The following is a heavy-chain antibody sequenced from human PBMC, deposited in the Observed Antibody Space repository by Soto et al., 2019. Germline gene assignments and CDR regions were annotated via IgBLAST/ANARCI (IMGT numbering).Heavy chain of an antibody. Sequence: GGSLRLSCAASGFTFISYAMSWVRQAPGKGPEWVSGISGSGGSTYYADSVKGRFTISRDNSKNTLYMQMNSLRAEDTAVYYCAKDRTAVTPNAFDIWGQGTMVTVSS. CDR3: AKDRTAVTPNAFDI. CDR1: GFTFISYA. V-gene: IGHV3-23*01. J-gene: IGHJ3*02. D-gene: IGHD4-17*01. CDR2: ISGSGGST.